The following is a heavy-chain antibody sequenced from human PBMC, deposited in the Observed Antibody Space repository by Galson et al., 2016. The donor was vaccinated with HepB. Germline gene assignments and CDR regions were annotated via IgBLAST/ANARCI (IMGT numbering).Heavy chain of an antibody. CDR1: GYIFSIFS. CDR3: AASGPGMEGDALDI. D-gene: IGHD1-1*01. CDR2: TNPNNGDT. Sequence: SVKVSCKASGYIFSIFSISWVRQAPGQGLEWMGRTNPNNGDTNYAQTLVGWVTMTRDTSISTGYMELTSLNSDDTAMYYCAASGPGMEGDALDIWGQGTMVIVSS. V-gene: IGHV1-2*04. J-gene: IGHJ3*02.